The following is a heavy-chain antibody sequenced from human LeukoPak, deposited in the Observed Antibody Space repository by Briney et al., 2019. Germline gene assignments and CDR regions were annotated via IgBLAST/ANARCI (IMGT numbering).Heavy chain of an antibody. Sequence: GGSLRLSCAGSGFTSNVFSMNWVRQAPGKGLEWLSYITSSSSSLYYADSVKGRFTISRDNAKNSLFLQMNSLRAEDTAVYYCAKGGYFDVWSAYDHWGQGTLVTVSS. CDR2: ITSSSSSL. J-gene: IGHJ4*02. CDR1: GFTSNVFS. CDR3: AKGGYFDVWSAYDH. D-gene: IGHD3-3*01. V-gene: IGHV3-48*01.